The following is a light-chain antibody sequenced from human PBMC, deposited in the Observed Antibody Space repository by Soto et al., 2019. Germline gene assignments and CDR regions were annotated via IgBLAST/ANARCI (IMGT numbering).Light chain of an antibody. J-gene: IGKJ5*01. Sequence: IELTQSPATLSVSPGERPTLSCRASQSVSSNLAWYQQKPGQAPRLLIYGASTRATGIPARFSGSGSGTEFTLTISSLQSEDFAVYYCQQYYNWPPITFGQGTRLEIK. CDR3: QQYYNWPPIT. CDR1: QSVSSN. CDR2: GAS. V-gene: IGKV3-15*01.